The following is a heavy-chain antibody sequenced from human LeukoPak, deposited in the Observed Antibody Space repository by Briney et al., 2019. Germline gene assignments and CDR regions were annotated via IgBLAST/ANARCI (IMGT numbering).Heavy chain of an antibody. J-gene: IGHJ6*03. CDR2: INQDGSEK. D-gene: IGHD6-6*01. CDR1: GFTFSSYR. V-gene: IGHV3-7*01. CDR3: ARGRGKQLGARQLNYYYYYMDV. Sequence: ETGGSLRLSCAASGFTFSSYRMSWVRQAPGKGLEWVANINQDGSEKYYVDSLKGRFTISRDNAKNSLYLQMNSLRAEDTAVYYCARGRGKQLGARQLNYYYYYMDVWGKGTTVTVSS.